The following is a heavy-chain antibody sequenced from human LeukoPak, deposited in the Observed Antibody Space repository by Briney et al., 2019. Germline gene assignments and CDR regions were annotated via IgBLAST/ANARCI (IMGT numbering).Heavy chain of an antibody. D-gene: IGHD3-10*01. Sequence: GGSLRLSCAASGFTFSSYAMHWVRQAPGKGLEWVAVISYDGSNKYYADSVKGRFTISRDNSKNTLYLQMNSLRAEDTAVYYCARELWFGESGADAIHDYWGQGTLVTVSS. CDR1: GFTFSSYA. CDR2: ISYDGSNK. CDR3: ARELWFGESGADAIHDY. J-gene: IGHJ4*02. V-gene: IGHV3-30-3*01.